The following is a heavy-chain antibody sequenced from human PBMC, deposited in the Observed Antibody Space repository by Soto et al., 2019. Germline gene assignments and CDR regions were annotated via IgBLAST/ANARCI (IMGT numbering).Heavy chain of an antibody. CDR2: IKQDGSEK. J-gene: IGHJ4*02. D-gene: IGHD2-2*02. V-gene: IGHV3-7*04. CDR3: ARNLGYCNSTNCYTVLEY. Sequence: EVQLVESGGGLVQPGGSLRLSCAASGFTFRRYWMNWVRQAPGKGLEWVANIKQDGSEKYYEDSVTGRFTISRDNAKNSLFLQMNRLRAEDTAVYYCARNLGYCNSTNCYTVLEYWGQGTLVTVSS. CDR1: GFTFRRYW.